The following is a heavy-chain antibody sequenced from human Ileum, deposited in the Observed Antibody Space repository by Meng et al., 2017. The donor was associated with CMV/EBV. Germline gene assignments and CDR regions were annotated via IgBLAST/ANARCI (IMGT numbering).Heavy chain of an antibody. CDR3: ARDVNWILFDF. Sequence: EVQSVQSGGGLVQPGVSLRLSCAASGFTFNTYVMHWVRQVPGKGLEWISRISHDGIHTTYVDSVKGRFTISRDNAKNTVYLEMNSLRVEDTAMYFCARDVNWILFDFWGQGSLVTVSS. CDR2: ISHDGIHT. V-gene: IGHV3-74*01. D-gene: IGHD2-2*03. CDR1: GFTFNTYV. J-gene: IGHJ4*02.